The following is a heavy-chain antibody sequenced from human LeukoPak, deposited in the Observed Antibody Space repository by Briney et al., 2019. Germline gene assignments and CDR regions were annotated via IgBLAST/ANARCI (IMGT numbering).Heavy chain of an antibody. J-gene: IGHJ6*02. CDR2: IYYSGTT. Sequence: SSETLSLTCAVYGGSFSGYYWSWIRQPPGKGLEWIGYIYYSGTTNYNPSLKSRVTMSVDTSKNQFSLKLSSVTAADTAVYYCAREDPQTTVPEGMDVWGQGTTVTDSS. D-gene: IGHD4-17*01. V-gene: IGHV4-59*01. CDR1: GGSFSGYY. CDR3: AREDPQTTVPEGMDV.